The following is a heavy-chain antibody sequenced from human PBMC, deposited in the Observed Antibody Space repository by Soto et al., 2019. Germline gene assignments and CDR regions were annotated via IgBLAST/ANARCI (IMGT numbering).Heavy chain of an antibody. CDR2: ISQSGTA. Sequence: QVQLQESGPGLVKPSETLSLTCAVSGDSFSSGYGWSWVRQPPVKGLQWIGQISQSGTANYNPSLESRVTMSVDKSTHQFSLILTSVTAADTAVYYYARRGGRFFAYWGQGILVTVSS. V-gene: IGHV4-4*02. CDR3: ARRGGRFFAY. D-gene: IGHD2-15*01. J-gene: IGHJ1*01. CDR1: GDSFSSGYG.